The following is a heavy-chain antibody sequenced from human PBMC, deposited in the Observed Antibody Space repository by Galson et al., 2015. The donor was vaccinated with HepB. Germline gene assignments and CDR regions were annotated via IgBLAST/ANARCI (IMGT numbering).Heavy chain of an antibody. CDR1: GFTFDDYA. D-gene: IGHD3-10*01. CDR2: ISWNSGSI. Sequence: SLRLSCAASGFTFDDYAMHWVRHAPGKGLEWVSGISWNSGSIGYADSVKGRFTISRDNAKNSLYLQMNSLRAEDTALYYCAKDKWYYGFIWDYWGQGTLVTVSS. CDR3: AKDKWYYGFIWDY. V-gene: IGHV3-9*01. J-gene: IGHJ4*02.